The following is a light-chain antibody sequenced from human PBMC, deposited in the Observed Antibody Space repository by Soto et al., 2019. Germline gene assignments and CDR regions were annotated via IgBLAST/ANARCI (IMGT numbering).Light chain of an antibody. CDR2: AAS. CDR3: QQSFSPLLT. Sequence: DIQMTQSPSSVSASVGDRVTITCRASQTLNNYLTWFQQKPGEAPKVLIYAASTLQSGVPSRFSGSGSGAEFTLTISSLQPEDFATYYCQQSFSPLLTFGGGTKVEIK. CDR1: QTLNNY. V-gene: IGKV1-39*01. J-gene: IGKJ4*01.